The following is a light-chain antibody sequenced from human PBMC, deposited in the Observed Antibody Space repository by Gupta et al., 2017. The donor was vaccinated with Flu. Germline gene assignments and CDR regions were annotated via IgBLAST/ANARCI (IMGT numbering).Light chain of an antibody. Sequence: PSSLSASVGDRVTITCRASQGISNHLAWYQQKPGEVPRLLIYAASTLQSGAPSRFSGSGSGTDFTLTISSLQPEDVATYYCQKDNSAPNTFGQGTKMEI. CDR2: AAS. CDR3: QKDNSAPNT. J-gene: IGKJ2*01. CDR1: QGISNH. V-gene: IGKV1-27*01.